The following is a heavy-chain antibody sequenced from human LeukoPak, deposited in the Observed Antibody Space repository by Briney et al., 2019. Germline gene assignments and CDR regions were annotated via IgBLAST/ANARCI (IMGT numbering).Heavy chain of an antibody. CDR2: LSGSGGST. CDR1: GFTFSSYA. J-gene: IGHJ6*03. D-gene: IGHD3-10*01. CDR3: AKVASGYYYYYMDV. V-gene: IGHV3-23*01. Sequence: GGSLRLSCAASGFTFSSYAMSWVRQAPGKGLEWVSALSGSGGSTYYADSVKGRFTISRDNSKNTLYLQMNSLGAEDTAVYYCAKVASGYYYYYMDVWGKGTTVTVSS.